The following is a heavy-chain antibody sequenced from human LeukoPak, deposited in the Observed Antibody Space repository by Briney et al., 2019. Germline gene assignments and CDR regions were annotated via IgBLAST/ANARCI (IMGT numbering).Heavy chain of an antibody. D-gene: IGHD3-22*01. J-gene: IGHJ4*02. Sequence: GGSLRLSCTASGFTFGDYAMSWFRQAPGKGLEWVGFIRSKAYGGTTEYAASVKGRFTISRDDSKSIAYLQMNSLKTEDTVVYYCTRFEDTMIVVVITPFDYWGQGTLVTVSS. V-gene: IGHV3-49*03. CDR1: GFTFGDYA. CDR3: TRFEDTMIVVVITPFDY. CDR2: IRSKAYGGTT.